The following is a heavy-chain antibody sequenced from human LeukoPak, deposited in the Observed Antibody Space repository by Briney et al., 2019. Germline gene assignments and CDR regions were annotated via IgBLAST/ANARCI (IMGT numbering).Heavy chain of an antibody. Sequence: ASVTVSFKVSGATLTVLSMQWVRQAPGKGLEWMGGLDPEDNETFYAQKFQGRVTMTEDTSTDTAYLELSSLRSEDTAVYYCASPYNYDIMTAYYLGAFDIWGQGTMVTVSS. CDR3: ASPYNYDIMTAYYLGAFDI. D-gene: IGHD3-9*01. CDR2: LDPEDNET. CDR1: GATLTVLS. J-gene: IGHJ3*02. V-gene: IGHV1-24*01.